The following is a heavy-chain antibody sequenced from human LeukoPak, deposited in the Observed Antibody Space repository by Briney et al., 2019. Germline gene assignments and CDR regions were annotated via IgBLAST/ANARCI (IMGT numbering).Heavy chain of an antibody. D-gene: IGHD4-17*01. CDR3: ARHMTTANNWFDP. Sequence: VASVTVSCTASGYTFTVYYMHWVRQAPGQGGEWMGWINPNSGGTNYKQKFQGRVIMTRDTSNSTAYMELSRPRFDDTAVYYCARHMTTANNWFDPWGQGTLVTVSS. J-gene: IGHJ5*02. V-gene: IGHV1-2*02. CDR2: INPNSGGT. CDR1: GYTFTVYY.